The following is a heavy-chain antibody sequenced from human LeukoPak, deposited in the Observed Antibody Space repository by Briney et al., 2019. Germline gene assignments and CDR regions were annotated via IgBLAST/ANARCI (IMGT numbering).Heavy chain of an antibody. Sequence: ASVKVSCKASGYTFTGYYMHWVRQAPGQGLEWMGWINPNSGGTNYAQKFQGRATMTRDTSISTAYMELSRLRSDDTAVYYCARDRCSSTSCYFGNWFDPWGQGTLVTVSS. J-gene: IGHJ5*02. CDR2: INPNSGGT. D-gene: IGHD2-2*01. CDR1: GYTFTGYY. CDR3: ARDRCSSTSCYFGNWFDP. V-gene: IGHV1-2*02.